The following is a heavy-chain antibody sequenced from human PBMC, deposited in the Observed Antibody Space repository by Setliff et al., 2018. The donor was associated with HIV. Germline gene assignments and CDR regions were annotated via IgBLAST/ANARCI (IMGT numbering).Heavy chain of an antibody. D-gene: IGHD2-2*01. CDR1: GGSFSGYY. J-gene: IGHJ4*02. V-gene: IGHV4-34*01. CDR2: INHSGST. CDR3: ARLSCRSNSCPFDY. Sequence: SETLSLTCAVYGGSFSGYYWSWIRQHPGKGLEWIGEINHSGSTNYNPSLKSRVTISVDTSKNQFYLKLSSVTAADTAVYYCARLSCRSNSCPFDYWVQGTLVTVSS.